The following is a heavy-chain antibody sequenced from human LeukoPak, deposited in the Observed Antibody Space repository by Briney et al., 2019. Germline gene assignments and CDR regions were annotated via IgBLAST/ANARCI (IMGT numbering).Heavy chain of an antibody. V-gene: IGHV4-61*05. D-gene: IGHD6-6*01. CDR1: GGSISSSSYY. CDR2: IYYSGST. CDR3: ARLSRAALFFDY. Sequence: SETLSLTCTVSGGSISSSSYYWGWIRQPPGKGLEWIGYIYYSGSTNYNPSLKSRVTISVDTSKNQFSLKLSSVTAADTAVYYCARLSRAALFFDYWGQGTLVTVSS. J-gene: IGHJ4*02.